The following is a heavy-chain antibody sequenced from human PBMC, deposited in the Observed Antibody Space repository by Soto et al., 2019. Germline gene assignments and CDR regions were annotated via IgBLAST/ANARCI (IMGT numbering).Heavy chain of an antibody. V-gene: IGHV3-7*01. D-gene: IGHD1-20*01. J-gene: IGHJ4*02. Sequence: EVQLVESGGGLVQPGGSLRLSCAASGFTFRTYWMNWVRQAPGKGLEWVANIKEDGSKKNFVVSVKGRFTISRDNAKNLLYLQMNSLRAEDTAVYYCARDGDNWNAFDYWGQGTLVTVPS. CDR2: IKEDGSKK. CDR3: ARDGDNWNAFDY. CDR1: GFTFRTYW.